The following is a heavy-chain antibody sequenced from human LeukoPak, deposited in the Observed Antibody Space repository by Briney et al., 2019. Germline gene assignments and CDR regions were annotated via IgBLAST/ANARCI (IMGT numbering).Heavy chain of an antibody. D-gene: IGHD3-22*01. CDR2: ISAYNGNT. J-gene: IGHJ3*02. Sequence: GASVKVSCKASGYTFTSYAMHWVRQAPGQRLEWMGWISAYNGNTNYAQKLQGRVTMTTDTSTSTAYMELRSLRSDDTAVYYCASWGGYYDSSVPEYHDAFDIWGQGTMVTVSS. V-gene: IGHV1-18*01. CDR3: ASWGGYYDSSVPEYHDAFDI. CDR1: GYTFTSYA.